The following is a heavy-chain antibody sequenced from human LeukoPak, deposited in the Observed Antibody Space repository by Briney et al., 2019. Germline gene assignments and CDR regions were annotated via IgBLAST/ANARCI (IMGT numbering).Heavy chain of an antibody. CDR2: IRSKAYGGTT. D-gene: IGHD3-9*01. Sequence: GGSLRLSCTASGFTFGDYVMSWFRQAPGKGLEWVGFIRSKAYGGTTEYAASVKGRFTISRDDSRSIAYLQMNSLKTEDTAVYYCTRSSFDWTDWFDPWGQGTLVTVSS. J-gene: IGHJ5*02. V-gene: IGHV3-49*03. CDR1: GFTFGDYV. CDR3: TRSSFDWTDWFDP.